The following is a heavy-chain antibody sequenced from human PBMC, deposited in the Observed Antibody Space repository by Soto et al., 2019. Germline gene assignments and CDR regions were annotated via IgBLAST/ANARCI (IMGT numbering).Heavy chain of an antibody. V-gene: IGHV3-74*01. CDR3: AKDRGRGSPAWFDP. J-gene: IGHJ5*02. CDR2: ISGDASST. D-gene: IGHD1-26*01. CDR1: GFTFSNYW. Sequence: GGSLRLSCAASGFTFSNYWMHWVRQVPGKGLVWVSRISGDASSTHYADFAKGRFTISRDNAKNTVYLQMNSLRVEDTAVYYCAKDRGRGSPAWFDPWGQGTLVTVSS.